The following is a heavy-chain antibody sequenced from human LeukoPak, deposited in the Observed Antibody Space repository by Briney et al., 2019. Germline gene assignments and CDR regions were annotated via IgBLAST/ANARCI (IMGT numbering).Heavy chain of an antibody. CDR2: IFHSGYT. Sequence: SETLSLTCSVSSYSIATDHYWGWIRQSPGKGLEWIGSIFHSGYTFYSPSLKSRVTISVDRSKNHFSLSLRSVTAADTAIYFCARGTDTLGVPTTHFDIWGQGALVTVSS. D-gene: IGHD4/OR15-4a*01. CDR1: SYSIATDHY. CDR3: ARGTDTLGVPTTHFDI. J-gene: IGHJ4*02. V-gene: IGHV4-38-2*02.